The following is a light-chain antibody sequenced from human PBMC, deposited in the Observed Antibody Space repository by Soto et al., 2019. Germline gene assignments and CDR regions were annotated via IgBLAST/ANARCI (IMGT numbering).Light chain of an antibody. CDR2: GSS. V-gene: IGKV3-15*01. J-gene: IGKJ5*01. CDR3: LQDNSSPLSS. Sequence: EIVLTQSPVTLSVSPGERATLSCRASQSVSTNLAWYQQKLGQAPRVLIYGSSSGATGVPTRFSGSGSGTYFPLTSSRLQSEDSGIYYCLQDNSSPLSSFGQGTRVNI. CDR1: QSVSTN.